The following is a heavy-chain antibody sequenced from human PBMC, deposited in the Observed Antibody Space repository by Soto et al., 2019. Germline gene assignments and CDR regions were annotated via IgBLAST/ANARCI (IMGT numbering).Heavy chain of an antibody. V-gene: IGHV1-18*01. D-gene: IGHD1-26*01. CDR3: ARDRVGAGYYYGMDV. CDR2: ISAYNGNT. J-gene: IGHJ6*02. CDR1: GYTFTSYG. Sequence: VASVKVSCKASGYTFTSYGISWVRQAPGQGLEWMGWISAYNGNTNYAQKLQGRVTMTTDTSTSTAYMELRSLRSDDTAVYYCARDRVGAGYYYGMDVWGQGTTVTSP.